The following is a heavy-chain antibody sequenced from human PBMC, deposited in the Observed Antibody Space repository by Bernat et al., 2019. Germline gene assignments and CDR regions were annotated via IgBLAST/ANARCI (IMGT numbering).Heavy chain of an antibody. CDR3: ARDLHPIRSTFGGGSAFDI. J-gene: IGHJ3*02. CDR1: GFTFSSYA. D-gene: IGHD3-16*01. V-gene: IGHV3-30-3*01. CDR2: ISYDGSNK. Sequence: QVQLVDSGGGVVQPGRSLRPSCAASGFTFSSYAMHWVRQAPGTVLEWAAVISYDGSNKSYRDYVKGHFTISRHESRNTLNLQMNGVRADDTAVYYCARDLHPIRSTFGGGSAFDIWGQGTMVTVSS.